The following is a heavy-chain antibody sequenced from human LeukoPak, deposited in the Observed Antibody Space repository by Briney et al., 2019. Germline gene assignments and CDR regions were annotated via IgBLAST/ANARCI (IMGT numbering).Heavy chain of an antibody. Sequence: ETLSLTCTVSCYSISSGYYWGWVRQTPGRGLEWVAGVSPSGGRTIYADSAEGRFTISRDNSNDTVYLQLSSLRAEDSALYYCAKVRGVYCSSPACYYYDAWGQGTPVTVSS. D-gene: IGHD2-2*01. CDR2: VSPSGGRT. J-gene: IGHJ4*02. CDR3: AKVRGVYCSSPACYYYDA. CDR1: CYSISSGYY. V-gene: IGHV3-23*01.